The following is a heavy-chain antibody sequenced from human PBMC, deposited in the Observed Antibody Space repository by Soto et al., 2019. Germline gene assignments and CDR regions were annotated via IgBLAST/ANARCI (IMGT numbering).Heavy chain of an antibody. CDR1: GFTFSSYA. D-gene: IGHD2-8*01. V-gene: IGHV3-23*01. CDR3: SKDDRRYLTNGLYY. Sequence: EVQLLESGGGLVQPGGSLRLSCAASGFTFSSYAMSWVRQAPGKGLEWVSAISGSGGSTYYADSVKGRFTISRDNSKNTLYLQTHRLRADDTAVYYWSKDDRRYLTNGLYYSCQGTMVTVSS. CDR2: ISGSGGST. J-gene: IGHJ4*02.